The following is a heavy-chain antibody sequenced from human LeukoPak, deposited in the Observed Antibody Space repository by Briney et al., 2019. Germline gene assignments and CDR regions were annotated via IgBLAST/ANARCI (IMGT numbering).Heavy chain of an antibody. D-gene: IGHD2-21*02. J-gene: IGHJ4*02. CDR1: GYTFPSYA. V-gene: IGHV1-18*01. Sequence: ASVKVSCKASGYTFPSYAISWVRQAPGQGLEWMGWISSYNGNTNYAQKLQGRVTMTTDTSTSTVYMELRSLRPDDTAVYYCARDGGDYGYDYWGQGTLVTVSS. CDR2: ISSYNGNT. CDR3: ARDGGDYGYDY.